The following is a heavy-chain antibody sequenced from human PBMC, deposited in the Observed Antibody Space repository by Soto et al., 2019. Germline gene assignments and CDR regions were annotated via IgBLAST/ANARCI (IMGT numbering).Heavy chain of an antibody. CDR3: TIVRVADSALDH. CDR1: GFALSSYA. V-gene: IGHV3-23*01. CDR2: ISAGGDMT. Sequence: DVQLLESGGQLVQPGGSLRLSCSASGFALSSYAMSWVRQAPGKGLQWVSSISAGGDMTYNSDSVKGRFTISRDNSKNTLFLHMSNLRAEDTAMYYCTIVRVADSALDHWGQGTMVTVSS. D-gene: IGHD3-10*02. J-gene: IGHJ4*02.